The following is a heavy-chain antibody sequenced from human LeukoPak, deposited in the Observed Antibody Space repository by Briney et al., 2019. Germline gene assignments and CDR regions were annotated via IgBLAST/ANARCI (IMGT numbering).Heavy chain of an antibody. CDR2: IYSGGST. D-gene: IGHD2-21*02. CDR1: GFSVSSIY. V-gene: IGHV3-53*01. Sequence: GGSLRLSCAASGFSVSSIYMSWVRQAPGKGLEWVSVIYSGGSTYYAESVKGRFTISRDNAKNSLYLQMNSLRAEDMAVYYCARDHGIVVVTASRLDSWGQGTLVTVSS. J-gene: IGHJ4*02. CDR3: ARDHGIVVVTASRLDS.